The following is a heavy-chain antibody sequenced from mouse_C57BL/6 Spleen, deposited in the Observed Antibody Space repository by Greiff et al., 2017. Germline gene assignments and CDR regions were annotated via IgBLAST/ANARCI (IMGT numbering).Heavy chain of an antibody. J-gene: IGHJ2*01. V-gene: IGHV3-6*01. CDR1: GYSITSGYY. Sequence: EESGPGLVKPSQSLSLTCSVTGYSITSGYYWNWIRQFPGNKLEWMGYISYDGSNNYNPSLKNRISITRDTSKNQFFLKLNSVTTEDTATYYCARWGGSSYYWGQGTTLTVSS. D-gene: IGHD1-1*01. CDR3: ARWGGSSYY. CDR2: ISYDGSN.